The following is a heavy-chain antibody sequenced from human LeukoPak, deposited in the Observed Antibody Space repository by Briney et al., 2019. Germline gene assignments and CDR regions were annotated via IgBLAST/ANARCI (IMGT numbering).Heavy chain of an antibody. CDR1: GLTFSPYS. V-gene: IGHV3-21*01. Sequence: PGGSLRLSCAASGLTFSPYSMNWVRQAPGKGLEWVSSISGSSTYIYYADSLKGRFTISRDNAKNSLYLQMNSLRADDTAVYYCARSYSSGWYFDYWGQGTLVTVSS. D-gene: IGHD6-19*01. J-gene: IGHJ4*02. CDR2: ISGSSTYI. CDR3: ARSYSSGWYFDY.